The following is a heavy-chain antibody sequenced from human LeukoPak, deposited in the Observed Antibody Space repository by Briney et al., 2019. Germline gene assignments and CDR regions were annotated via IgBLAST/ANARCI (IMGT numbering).Heavy chain of an antibody. Sequence: GGSLRLSCAASGFTFSGSAMTWVRQAPGKGLEWVSLISGSGDSTFYADSVKGRFTISRDSSKNTVYLQMNSLRAGDTAIYYCAKGMSGSCYSGLHCWGQGTLVTVSS. J-gene: IGHJ4*02. CDR3: AKGMSGSCYSGLHC. D-gene: IGHD2-15*01. V-gene: IGHV3-23*01. CDR1: GFTFSGSA. CDR2: ISGSGDST.